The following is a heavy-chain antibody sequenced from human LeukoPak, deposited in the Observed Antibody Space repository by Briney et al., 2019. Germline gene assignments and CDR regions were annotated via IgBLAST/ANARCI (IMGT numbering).Heavy chain of an antibody. CDR3: AKVSTSSVYYYYYYMDV. CDR1: GFTFSSYG. Sequence: GGSLRLSCAASGFTFSSYGMHWVRQAPGKGLEWVAVIWYDGSNKYYAGSVKGRFTISRDNSKNTLYLQMNSLRAEDTAVYYCAKVSTSSVYYYYYYMDVWGKGTTVTVSS. D-gene: IGHD2-2*01. V-gene: IGHV3-33*06. J-gene: IGHJ6*03. CDR2: IWYDGSNK.